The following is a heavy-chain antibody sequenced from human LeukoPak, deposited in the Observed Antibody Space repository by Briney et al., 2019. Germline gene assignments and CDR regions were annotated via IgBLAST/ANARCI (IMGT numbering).Heavy chain of an antibody. CDR2: IPYDGNNK. D-gene: IGHD1-26*01. CDR3: AREPYDSGSYFGGFDH. Sequence: GRSLRLSCAASGFTLSTFAMHCVRRAPGTGPEWGAGIPYDGNNKLYAGSVKGRFTISRDISENTFYLQMDSLRTEDTAVYYCAREPYDSGSYFGGFDHWGQGTLVTVSS. CDR1: GFTLSTFA. V-gene: IGHV3-30-3*01. J-gene: IGHJ4*02.